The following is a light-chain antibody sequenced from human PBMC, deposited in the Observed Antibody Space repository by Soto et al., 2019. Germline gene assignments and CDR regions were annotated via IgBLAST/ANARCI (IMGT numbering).Light chain of an antibody. CDR2: AAS. J-gene: IGKJ5*01. CDR3: QQLHGYPIT. V-gene: IGKV1-39*01. CDR1: QSISSY. Sequence: DIQMTESPSSLSAVVIDTLTITWLASQSISSYLTWYQQKPGKAPKLLIYAASSLQSGVPSRFSGSGSGTDFTLTISSLQPEDFATYYCQQLHGYPITFGQGTRLDIK.